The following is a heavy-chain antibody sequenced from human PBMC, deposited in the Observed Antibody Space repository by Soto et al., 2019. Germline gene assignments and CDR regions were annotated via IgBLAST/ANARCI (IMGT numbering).Heavy chain of an antibody. CDR2: IYWDADK. CDR3: AHRILRTVFGLVTTTAIYFDF. D-gene: IGHD3-3*01. CDR1: GFSLTTSGVG. J-gene: IGHJ4*02. V-gene: IGHV2-5*02. Sequence: QITLNESGPTVVKPAETLTLTCTFSGFSLTTSGVGVGWISQSPGKAPEWLALIYWDADKRYSASLKSRLTITKDTSKNQVVLTMASVDPADTATYYCAHRILRTVFGLVTTTAIYFDFWGQGTPVVVSS.